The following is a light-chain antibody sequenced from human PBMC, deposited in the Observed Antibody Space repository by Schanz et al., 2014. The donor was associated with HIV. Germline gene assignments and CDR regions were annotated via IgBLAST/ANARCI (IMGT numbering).Light chain of an antibody. CDR2: EVS. CDR1: SNDVGTTDR. J-gene: IGLJ2*01. V-gene: IGLV2-14*02. Sequence: QSALAQPASVSGSPGQSITISCTGTSNDVGTTDRVSWYQQHPDKAPKLMIYEVSERPPGVSSRFSGSKSANTASLTISGLQAEDEAEYYCSSYTSRSTRVFGGGTQLTVL. CDR3: SSYTSRSTRV.